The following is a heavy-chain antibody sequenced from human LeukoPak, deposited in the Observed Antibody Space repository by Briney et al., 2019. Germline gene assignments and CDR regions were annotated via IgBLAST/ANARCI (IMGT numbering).Heavy chain of an antibody. V-gene: IGHV3-74*03. J-gene: IGHJ4*02. CDR2: IDIDGRII. Sequence: GGSLRLSCAASGFTLSTYWMHWVRQGPGKALVWVARIDIDGRIITHADSVEGRFTISRDNAKNTVYLQMNDLRDEDTATYYCVRGLGVYWGQGTLVTVSS. CDR3: VRGLGVY. D-gene: IGHD3-16*01. CDR1: GFTLSTYW.